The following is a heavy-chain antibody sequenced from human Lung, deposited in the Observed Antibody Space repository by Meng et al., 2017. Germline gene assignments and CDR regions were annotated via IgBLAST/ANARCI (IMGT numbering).Heavy chain of an antibody. CDR1: GFTFSSYS. Sequence: EVQLVESGGGLVKPVRSLRLSCAASGFTFSSYSMNWVRQAPGKGLEWVSSISSSSTYADSVKGRFTISRDNAKNSLYLQMNSLRAEDTAVYYCARGRVVVAATPSDYWGQGTLVTVSS. CDR2: ISSSST. J-gene: IGHJ4*02. CDR3: ARGRVVVAATPSDY. D-gene: IGHD2-15*01. V-gene: IGHV3-21*01.